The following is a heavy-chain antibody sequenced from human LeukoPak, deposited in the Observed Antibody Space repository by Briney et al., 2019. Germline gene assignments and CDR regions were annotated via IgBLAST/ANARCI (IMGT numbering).Heavy chain of an antibody. J-gene: IGHJ3*02. CDR1: GGSISSYY. CDR2: IYYSGST. CDR3: ARGGRGSWIQLWLPGAFDI. D-gene: IGHD5-18*01. Sequence: SETLSLTCTVSGGSISSYYWSWIRQPPGKGLEWIGYIYYSGSTNYNPSPKSRVTISVDTSKNQFSLKLSSVTAADTAVYYCARGGRGSWIQLWLPGAFDIWGQGTMVTVSS. V-gene: IGHV4-59*01.